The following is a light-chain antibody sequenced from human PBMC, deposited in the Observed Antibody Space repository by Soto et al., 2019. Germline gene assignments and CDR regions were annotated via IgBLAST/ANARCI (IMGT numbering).Light chain of an antibody. CDR2: DAS. CDR3: QQFNSYPPH. Sequence: AIQLTQSPSSLSASVGDRVTITCRASQGISSALAWYQQKPGKAPKLLIYDASSLESGVPSRFSCSGSGTDFTLTISSLQPEDFTTYYCQQFNSYPPHFGQRTKLEIK. CDR1: QGISSA. V-gene: IGKV1-13*02. J-gene: IGKJ2*01.